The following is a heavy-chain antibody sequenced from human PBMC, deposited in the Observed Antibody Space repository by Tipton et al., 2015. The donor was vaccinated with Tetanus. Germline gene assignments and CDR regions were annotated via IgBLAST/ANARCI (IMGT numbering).Heavy chain of an antibody. D-gene: IGHD1-26*01. CDR2: VYSSGST. J-gene: IGHJ5*02. CDR1: GGSINPYY. V-gene: IGHV4-59*01. Sequence: LRLSCTVSGGSINPYYWSWIRQPPGKGLEWIGNVYSSGSTYYNPSLEGRVTISVDTSTTQFSLRLNSVTAADTAIYYCARDHRLSASYAGWFDPWGQGTLVPVSP. CDR3: ARDHRLSASYAGWFDP.